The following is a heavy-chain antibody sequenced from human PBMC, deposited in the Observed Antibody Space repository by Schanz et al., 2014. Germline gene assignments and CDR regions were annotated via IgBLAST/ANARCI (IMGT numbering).Heavy chain of an antibody. V-gene: IGHV3-11*06. CDR1: GFTFSDYY. CDR2: ISGSSIHK. CDR3: ARDAVALVPEYFMDV. Sequence: VQLLESGGGVVQPGGSLRLSCAASGFTFSDYYMAWIRQAPGKGLEWVSHISGSSIHKNYADSVKGRFSISRDNGETSVYLQMDGLRVEDTAVYYCARDAVALVPEYFMDVWGKGTPVTVSS. J-gene: IGHJ6*03. D-gene: IGHD2-15*01.